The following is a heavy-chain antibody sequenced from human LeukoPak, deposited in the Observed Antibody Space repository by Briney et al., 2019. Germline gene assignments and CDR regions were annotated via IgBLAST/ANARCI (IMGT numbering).Heavy chain of an antibody. J-gene: IGHJ4*02. Sequence: SVKVSCKASGYTFTSYYMHWVRQAPGQGLEWMGRIIPILGIANYAQKFQGRVTITADKSTSTAYMELSSLRSEDTAVYYCARGGGYCSGGSCYSDYWGQGTLVTVSS. D-gene: IGHD2-15*01. V-gene: IGHV1-69*04. CDR2: IIPILGIA. CDR3: ARGGGYCSGGSCYSDY. CDR1: GYTFTSYY.